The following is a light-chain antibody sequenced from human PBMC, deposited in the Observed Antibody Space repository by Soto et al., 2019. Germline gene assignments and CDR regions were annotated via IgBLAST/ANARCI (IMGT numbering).Light chain of an antibody. CDR1: SSNIGNNY. V-gene: IGLV1-51*02. CDR3: GTWDSSLSAGYV. CDR2: ENN. J-gene: IGLJ1*01. Sequence: QSGLTQPPSVSAAPGQKVTISCSGSSSNIGNNYVSWYQQLPGTAPKLLIYENNKRPSGIPDRFSGSKSGTSATLGITGLQTGDEADYYCGTWDSSLSAGYVFGTGTKVTVL.